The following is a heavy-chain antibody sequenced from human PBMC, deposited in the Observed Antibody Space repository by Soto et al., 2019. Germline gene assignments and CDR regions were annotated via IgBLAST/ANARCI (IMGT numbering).Heavy chain of an antibody. D-gene: IGHD3-10*01. CDR3: ARHVLGDYGSGSYYIPAFDY. CDR1: GGSMSSYY. Sequence: SETLSLTCTVSGGSMSSYYWSWIRQPPGKGLEWIGYIYYSGSTNYNPSLKSRVTISVDTSKNQFSLKLSSVTAADTAVYYCARHVLGDYGSGSYYIPAFDYWGQGALVTVSS. CDR2: IYYSGST. J-gene: IGHJ4*02. V-gene: IGHV4-59*08.